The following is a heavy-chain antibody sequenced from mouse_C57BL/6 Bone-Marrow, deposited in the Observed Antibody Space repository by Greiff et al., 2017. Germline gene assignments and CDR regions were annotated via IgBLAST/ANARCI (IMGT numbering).Heavy chain of an antibody. Sequence: EVKLVESGGGLVKPGGSLQLSCAASGFTFSAYGMHWVRQAPEKGLEWVAYISSGSSTLYYAATVKGRFPISRNNAKNTLFLQRTSRRSEDAARYYCARPGPCVYGGQGTRVTVAA. CDR2: ISSGSSTL. J-gene: IGHJ3*01. CDR3: ARPGPCVY. V-gene: IGHV5-17*01. D-gene: IGHD3-1*01. CDR1: GFTFSAYG.